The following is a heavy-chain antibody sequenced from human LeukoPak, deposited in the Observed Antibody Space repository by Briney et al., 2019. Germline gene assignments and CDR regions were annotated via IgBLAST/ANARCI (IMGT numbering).Heavy chain of an antibody. Sequence: GGSLRLSCAASGFTLDDYGMSWVRHAPGKGREWVYGINWNGGSTVYADCVKGRFTISRANAKNSLYLPMNSMRPQDTALYFCARELLLSSYLYMDVWGKGTSVTVSS. J-gene: IGHJ6*03. D-gene: IGHD3-10*01. CDR3: ARELLLSSYLYMDV. V-gene: IGHV3-20*04. CDR1: GFTLDDYG. CDR2: INWNGGST.